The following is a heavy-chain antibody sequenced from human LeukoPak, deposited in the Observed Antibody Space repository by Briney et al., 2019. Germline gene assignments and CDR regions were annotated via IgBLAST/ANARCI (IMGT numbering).Heavy chain of an antibody. V-gene: IGHV7-4-1*02. CDR2: IDTTTGNP. Sequence: GASVKVSCKASGYPFSAHFLNWVRQAPGQGLEWMRNIDTTTGNPRYAQDFTGRFVFSLDTSVSTAYLQITGLKADDTAAYYCVRGTPTPGMDYWGQGTQVTVSS. D-gene: IGHD3-10*01. J-gene: IGHJ4*02. CDR3: VRGTPTPGMDY. CDR1: GYPFSAHF.